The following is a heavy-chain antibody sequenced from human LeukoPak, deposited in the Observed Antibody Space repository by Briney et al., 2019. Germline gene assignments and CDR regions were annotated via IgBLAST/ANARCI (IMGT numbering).Heavy chain of an antibody. D-gene: IGHD1-26*01. CDR2: INHSGST. Sequence: PSETLSLTCAVYGGSFSGYYWSWIRQPPGKGLEWIGEINHSGSTNYNPSLKSRVTISVDTSKNQFSLKLSSVTAADTAVYYCARDSGSYHWFDPWGQGTLVTVSS. CDR3: ARDSGSYHWFDP. V-gene: IGHV4-34*01. J-gene: IGHJ5*02. CDR1: GGSFSGYY.